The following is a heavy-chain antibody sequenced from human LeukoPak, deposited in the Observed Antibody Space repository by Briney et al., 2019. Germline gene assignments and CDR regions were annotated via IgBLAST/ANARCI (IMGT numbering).Heavy chain of an antibody. CDR2: INTNTGNP. J-gene: IGHJ3*02. V-gene: IGHV7-4-1*02. CDR1: GYTFTSYA. CDR3: ARDGYSSGWYHTKAFDI. D-gene: IGHD6-19*01. Sequence: RASVKVSCKASGYTFTSYAMNWVRQAPGQGLEWMGWINTNTGNPTYAQGFTGRFVFSLDTSVSTAYLQISSLKAEDTAVYYCARDGYSSGWYHTKAFDIWGQGTMVTVSS.